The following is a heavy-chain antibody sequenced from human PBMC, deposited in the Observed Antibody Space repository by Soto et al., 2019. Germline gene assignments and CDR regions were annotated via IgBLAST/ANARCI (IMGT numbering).Heavy chain of an antibody. CDR2: ISYDGSNK. CDR3: ARDRDTMIVE. D-gene: IGHD3-22*01. J-gene: IGHJ4*02. CDR1: GFTFSSYA. V-gene: IGHV3-30-3*01. Sequence: QVQLVESGGGVVQPGRSLRLSCAASGFTFSSYAMHWVRQAPGKGLVWVAVISYDGSNKYYADSVKGRFTISRDNSKNTLYLQMNSLRAEDTAVYYCARDRDTMIVEWGQGTLVTVSS.